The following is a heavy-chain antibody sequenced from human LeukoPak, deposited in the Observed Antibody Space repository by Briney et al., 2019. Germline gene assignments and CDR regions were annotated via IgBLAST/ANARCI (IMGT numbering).Heavy chain of an antibody. CDR1: GGSISSNSYY. J-gene: IGHJ4*02. V-gene: IGHV4-39*01. D-gene: IGHD6-19*01. CDR3: ARRTGFDSGHYFDY. Sequence: SETLSLTCTVSGGSISSNSYYWGWIRQPPGKGLEWFGSIYYSGSTYYYPSLKSRVTISIDTSKNQFSLKLSSVTAADTAVYYCARRTGFDSGHYFDYWGQGILVTVSS. CDR2: IYYSGST.